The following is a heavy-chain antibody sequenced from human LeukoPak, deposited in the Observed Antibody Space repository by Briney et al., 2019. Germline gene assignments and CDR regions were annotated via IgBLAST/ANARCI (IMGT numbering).Heavy chain of an antibody. Sequence: SETLSLTCAVYGGSFSGYYWSWIRQPPGKGLEWIGEINHSGSTNYNPSLKSRVTISVDTSKNQFSLKLSSVTAADTAVYYCAGSGKGVVPAAPTEGFDYWGQGTLVTVSS. V-gene: IGHV4-34*01. CDR2: INHSGST. D-gene: IGHD2-2*01. CDR3: AGSGKGVVPAAPTEGFDY. J-gene: IGHJ4*02. CDR1: GGSFSGYY.